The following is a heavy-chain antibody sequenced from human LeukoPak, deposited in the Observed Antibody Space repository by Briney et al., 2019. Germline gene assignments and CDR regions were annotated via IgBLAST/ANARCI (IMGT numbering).Heavy chain of an antibody. CDR3: AKAERFSGTKTPDY. CDR1: GFTFSSYA. V-gene: IGHV3-23*01. D-gene: IGHD1-26*01. J-gene: IGHJ4*02. Sequence: GGSLRLSCAASGFTFSSYAMSWVRQAPGKGLEWVSAISGSGGSTYYADSVKGRFTISRDNSKNTLYLQMNSLTVEDTAVYYCAKAERFSGTKTPDYWGQGTLVTVSS. CDR2: ISGSGGST.